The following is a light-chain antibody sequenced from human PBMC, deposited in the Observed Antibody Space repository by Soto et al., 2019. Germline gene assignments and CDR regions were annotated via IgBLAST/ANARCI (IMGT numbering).Light chain of an antibody. CDR3: QQSYNIPLT. CDR2: AAS. Sequence: DIHLTQSPSSLSASLGDTVTITFRASQSISSYLNWYQHKPGRAPDLLIYAASSLQSGVPSRFSGSGSGTDFTLTIISLQPEDFATYFCQQSYNIPLTFGGGTKVDIK. V-gene: IGKV1-39*01. J-gene: IGKJ4*01. CDR1: QSISSY.